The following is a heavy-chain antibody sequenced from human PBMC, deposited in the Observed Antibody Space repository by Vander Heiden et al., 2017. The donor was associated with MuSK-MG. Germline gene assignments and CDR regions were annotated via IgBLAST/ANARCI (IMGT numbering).Heavy chain of an antibody. J-gene: IGHJ4*02. V-gene: IGHV5-51*03. Sequence: EVQLVQSGADMTKPGESLKISCKCSGYSFTSNWIVWVRQMPGKGLEWMGIIYPGDSGDSDTRYKPSFQGQVTISADKSISTAYLQWSSLKASDTAMYYCARLVRGVIGYFDYWGQGTLVTVSS. CDR3: ARLVRGVIGYFDY. CDR1: GYSFTSNW. CDR2: IYPGDSGDSDT. D-gene: IGHD3-10*01.